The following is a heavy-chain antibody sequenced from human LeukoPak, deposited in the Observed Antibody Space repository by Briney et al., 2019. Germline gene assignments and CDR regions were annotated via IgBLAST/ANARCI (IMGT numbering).Heavy chain of an antibody. CDR2: IYYSGST. CDR1: GGSISSYY. J-gene: IGHJ4*02. CDR3: ARVGGEADYTTGFDY. Sequence: PSETLSLTCTVSGGSISSYYWSWIRQPPGKGLEWIGHIYYSGSTNYNPSLKSRVTISVDTSKNQFSLKLSSVTAADTAVYYCARVGGEADYTTGFDYWGQGTLVTVSS. D-gene: IGHD4-11*01. V-gene: IGHV4-59*01.